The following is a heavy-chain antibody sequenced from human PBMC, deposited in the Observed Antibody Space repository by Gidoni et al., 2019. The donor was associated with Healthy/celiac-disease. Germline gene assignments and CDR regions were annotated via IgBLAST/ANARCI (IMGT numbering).Heavy chain of an antibody. CDR3: ARDKGYCSSTSCYNRAFDI. V-gene: IGHV4-59*01. CDR2: IYYSGST. Sequence: QVQLQESGPGLVKPSETQCLTCTISGGSISSYYWNWIRKPPGKGLEWIGYIYYSGSTNYNPSLKRRVTISVDTSTNQFSLQPSSVTAADTAVYYCARDKGYCSSTSCYNRAFDIWGQATMVTVSS. D-gene: IGHD2-2*02. CDR1: GGSISSYY. J-gene: IGHJ3*02.